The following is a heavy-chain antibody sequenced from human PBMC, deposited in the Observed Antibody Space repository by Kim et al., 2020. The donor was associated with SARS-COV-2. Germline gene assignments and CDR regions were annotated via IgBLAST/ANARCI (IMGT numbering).Heavy chain of an antibody. Sequence: AQTFQGRVTMTQDKSTDTAYMELSSLRSEATAVYYCATVFAIFGVVARFDYWGQGTLVTVSS. J-gene: IGHJ4*02. CDR3: ATVFAIFGVVARFDY. V-gene: IGHV1-24*01. D-gene: IGHD3-3*01.